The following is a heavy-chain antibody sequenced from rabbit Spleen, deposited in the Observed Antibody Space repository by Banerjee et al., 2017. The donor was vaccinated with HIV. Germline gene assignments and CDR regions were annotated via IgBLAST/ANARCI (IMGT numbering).Heavy chain of an antibody. J-gene: IGHJ6*01. V-gene: IGHV1S40*01. Sequence: QSLEESGGDLVKPGASLTLTCTASGFSFSSSVYMCWVRQAPGKGLEWIACIYISSGSTYYASWAKGRFTISKTSSTTVTLQMTSLTAADTATYFCARDSGSSFSSYGMDLWGPGTLVTVS. CDR2: IYISSGST. CDR1: GFSFSSSVY. D-gene: IGHD8-1*01. CDR3: ARDSGSSFSSYGMDL.